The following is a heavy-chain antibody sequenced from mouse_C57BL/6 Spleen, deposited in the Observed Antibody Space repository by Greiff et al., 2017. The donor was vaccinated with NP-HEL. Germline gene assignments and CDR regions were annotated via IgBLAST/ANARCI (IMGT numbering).Heavy chain of an antibody. D-gene: IGHD2-2*01. CDR2: IDPSDSYT. J-gene: IGHJ2*01. CDR3: ARRGYGGYYFDY. CDR1: GYTFTSYW. Sequence: VQLQQPGAELVRPGTSVKLSCKASGYTFTSYWMHWVKQRPRQGLEWIGVIDPSDSYTNYNQKFKGKATLTVDTSSSTAYMQLSSLTSEDSAVYYCARRGYGGYYFDYWGQGTTLTVSS. V-gene: IGHV1-59*01.